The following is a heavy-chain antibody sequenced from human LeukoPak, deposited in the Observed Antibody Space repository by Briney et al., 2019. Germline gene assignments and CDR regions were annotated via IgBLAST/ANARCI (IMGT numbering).Heavy chain of an antibody. CDR1: GFTFSSYA. Sequence: GGSLRLSCAASGFTFSSYAMSWVRQAPGKGLEWVSAISGSGGSTYYADSVKGRFTISRDNGKNSMYLQMHSLRAEDTAVYYCVRAEVGTTLKYYYYYMDVWGKGTTVTVSS. CDR2: ISGSGGST. J-gene: IGHJ6*03. CDR3: VRAEVGTTLKYYYYYMDV. V-gene: IGHV3-23*01. D-gene: IGHD1-26*01.